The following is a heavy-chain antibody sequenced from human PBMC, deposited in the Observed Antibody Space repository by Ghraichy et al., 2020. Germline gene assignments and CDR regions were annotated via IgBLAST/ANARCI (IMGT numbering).Heavy chain of an antibody. J-gene: IGHJ5*01. V-gene: IGHV3-23*01. D-gene: IGHD6-19*01. CDR2: IGGITGGTA. CDR3: ASRPGGAVIGTVDS. Sequence: GGSLRLSCAASGFTFSSFPMTWVRQAPGKGLEWVSSIGGITGGTANYADSVRGRFTISRDNSKNTLYLQMNSLRVDDTAVYYCASRPGGAVIGTVDSWGPGTLVTVSS. CDR1: GFTFSSFP.